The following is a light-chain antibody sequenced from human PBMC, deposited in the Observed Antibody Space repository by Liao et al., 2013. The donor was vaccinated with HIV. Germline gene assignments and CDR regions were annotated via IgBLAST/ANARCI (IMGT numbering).Light chain of an antibody. CDR3: QVWDFSTSFV. CDR2: QDT. CDR1: RLGDKY. J-gene: IGLJ1*01. V-gene: IGLV3-1*01. Sequence: SYELTQSPSVSVSPGQTATITCSGDRLGDKYVCWYQQKPGQSPVLVIYQDTRRPSGIPERFSGSNSGNTATLTISGTQAMDEADYFCQVWDFSTSFVFGTGTTVTVL.